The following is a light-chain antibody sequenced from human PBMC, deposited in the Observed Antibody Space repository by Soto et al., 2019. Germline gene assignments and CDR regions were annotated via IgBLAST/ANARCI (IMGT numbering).Light chain of an antibody. J-gene: IGLJ2*01. CDR2: DVS. CDR1: SSDVGGYNY. V-gene: IGLV2-14*01. CDR3: SSYTSSSTLRV. Sequence: QSVLTQPASVSGSPGQSITISCTGTSSDVGGYNYVSWYQQHPGKAPKLMIYDVSNRPSGVSNRFSGSKSGNTASLTISGLQSVDEADYYCSSYTSSSTLRVFGGGTKVTVL.